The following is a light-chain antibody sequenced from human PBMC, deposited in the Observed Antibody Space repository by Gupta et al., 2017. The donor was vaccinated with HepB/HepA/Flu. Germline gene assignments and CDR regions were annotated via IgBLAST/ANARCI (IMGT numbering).Light chain of an antibody. CDR3: QAWDSSTHVV. CDR1: KLAEKY. V-gene: IGLV3-1*01. Sequence: SYELTLPPSVSVSPGQTARITCSGDKLAEKYACWYQQKPGQSPVLVIYQDIKRPSGIPERFSGSNSANTATLVISGTQPMDEADYYCQAWDSSTHVVFGGGTKLTVL. CDR2: QDI. J-gene: IGLJ2*01.